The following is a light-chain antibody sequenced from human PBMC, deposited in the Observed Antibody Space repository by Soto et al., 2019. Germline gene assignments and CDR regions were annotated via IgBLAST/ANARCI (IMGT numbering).Light chain of an antibody. Sequence: TVMTQSPATLSVSPGERVTLSCRASQSISSNLAWYQQKPGQAPRLLIYGASTRATGFAARFSGSGSGTEFTLSISSLQSEDFAVYYCEQYNDWPFTFGPGTKVDVK. CDR3: EQYNDWPFT. CDR1: QSISSN. V-gene: IGKV3-15*01. J-gene: IGKJ3*01. CDR2: GAS.